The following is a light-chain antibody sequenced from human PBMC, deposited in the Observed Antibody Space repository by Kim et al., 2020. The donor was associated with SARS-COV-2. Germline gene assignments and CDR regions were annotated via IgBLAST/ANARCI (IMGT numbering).Light chain of an antibody. V-gene: IGKV1-33*01. CDR3: KQYDNLTQLT. J-gene: IGKJ4*01. Sequence: DIQMTQSPSSLSASVGDRVTITCQASQDISNYLNWYQQKPGKAPKLLIYDASNLETGVPSRFSGSGSGTDFTFTISSLQPEDIATYYCKQYDNLTQLTFGGGTKVDIK. CDR1: QDISNY. CDR2: DAS.